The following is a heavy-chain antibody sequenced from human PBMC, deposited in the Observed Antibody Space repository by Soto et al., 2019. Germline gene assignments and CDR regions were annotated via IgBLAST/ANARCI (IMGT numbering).Heavy chain of an antibody. J-gene: IGHJ4*02. D-gene: IGHD5-12*01. CDR2: INTYNGMT. CDR1: GYTFINYH. V-gene: IGHV1-18*01. Sequence: QVQLVQSGGEVKKPGASVTVSCKASGYTFINYHITWVRQAPGQGLEWMAWINTYNGMTDYAQRFQGRVTMTRDTSTITAYVELRNLGSDDTAVYFCEKSPRGEMATDWGQGTLVTVSS. CDR3: EKSPRGEMATD.